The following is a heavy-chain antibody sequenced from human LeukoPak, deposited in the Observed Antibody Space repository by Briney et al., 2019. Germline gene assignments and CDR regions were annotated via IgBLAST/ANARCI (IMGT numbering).Heavy chain of an antibody. J-gene: IGHJ4*02. CDR3: ARLLGPDTDF. CDR1: GLTFSTHW. CDR2: IKQDGSEK. Sequence: TGGSLRLSCAASGLTFSTHWMAWVRQAPGKGLEWVANIKQDGSEKYYVDSVKGRFTISRDNAKNSLYLQMTSLRAEDTAVYYCARLLGPDTDFWGQGTLVTVSS. V-gene: IGHV3-7*01. D-gene: IGHD2-2*01.